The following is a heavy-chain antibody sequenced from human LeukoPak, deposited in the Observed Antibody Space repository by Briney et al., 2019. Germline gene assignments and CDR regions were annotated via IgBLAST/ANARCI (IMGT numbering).Heavy chain of an antibody. CDR1: GFTFSSYG. CDR3: AKDAAGAFDI. V-gene: IGHV3-30*02. J-gene: IGHJ3*02. CDR2: IRYDGSNK. D-gene: IGHD6-25*01. Sequence: GGSLRLSCAASGFTFSSYGMHWVRQAPGKGLEWVAFIRYDGSNKYYADSVKGRVTISRDNSKNTLYLQINSLRAEDTAVYYCAKDAAGAFDIWGQGTMVTVSS.